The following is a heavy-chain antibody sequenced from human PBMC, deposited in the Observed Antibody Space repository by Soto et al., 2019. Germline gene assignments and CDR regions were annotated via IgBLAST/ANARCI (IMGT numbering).Heavy chain of an antibody. D-gene: IGHD4-4*01. CDR1: GYTFTSYA. J-gene: IGHJ5*02. Sequence: GASVKVSCKASGYTFTSYAMHWVRQAPGQRLEWMGWINAGNGNTKCSQKFQGRVTITRDTSASTAYMELSSLRSEDTAVYYCARVVTTVWFDPWGQGTLVTAPQ. CDR2: INAGNGNT. V-gene: IGHV1-3*01. CDR3: ARVVTTVWFDP.